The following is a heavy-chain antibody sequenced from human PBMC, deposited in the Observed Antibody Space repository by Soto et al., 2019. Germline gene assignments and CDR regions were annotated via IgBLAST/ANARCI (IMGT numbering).Heavy chain of an antibody. CDR1: GFTFSSYW. Sequence: EVQLVESGGGLVQPGGSLRLSCAASGFTFSSYWMHWVRQVPGKRLVWVSRIKSDGTSTDYADSVKGRFTISRDNAKNRLYLQMNCLRVEDTAVYYCVRDRSTCKDYWGQGTLVTVSS. CDR3: VRDRSTCKDY. J-gene: IGHJ4*02. D-gene: IGHD2-2*01. CDR2: IKSDGTST. V-gene: IGHV3-74*01.